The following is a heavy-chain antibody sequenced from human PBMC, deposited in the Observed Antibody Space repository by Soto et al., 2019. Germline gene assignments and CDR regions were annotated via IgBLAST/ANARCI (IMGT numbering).Heavy chain of an antibody. Sequence: GSGPTLVNPTQTLTLTCTFSGFSLSTSGMCVSWIRQPPGKALEWLARIDWDDDKYYSTSLKTRLTISKDTSKNQVVLTMTNMDPVDTATYYCARIRATVTTDYYYYYYMDVWGKGTTVTVSS. CDR2: IDWDDDK. CDR1: GFSLSTSGMC. D-gene: IGHD4-17*01. J-gene: IGHJ6*03. CDR3: ARIRATVTTDYYYYYYMDV. V-gene: IGHV2-70*11.